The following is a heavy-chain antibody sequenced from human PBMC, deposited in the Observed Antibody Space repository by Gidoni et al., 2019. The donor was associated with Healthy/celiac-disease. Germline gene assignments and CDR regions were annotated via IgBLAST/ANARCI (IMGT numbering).Heavy chain of an antibody. V-gene: IGHV4-34*01. J-gene: IGHJ4*02. CDR2: INHSGST. CDR1: GGSFSGYY. CDR3: ARAGPNYYGSGSFDY. Sequence: QVQLQQWGAGLLKPSETLSLTCAVYGGSFSGYYWSWIRQPPGKGLVWIGEINHSGSTNYNPSLKSRVTIAGYTSNNQFSLKLSSVTAADTAVYYCARAGPNYYGSGSFDYWGQGTLVTVSS. D-gene: IGHD3-10*01.